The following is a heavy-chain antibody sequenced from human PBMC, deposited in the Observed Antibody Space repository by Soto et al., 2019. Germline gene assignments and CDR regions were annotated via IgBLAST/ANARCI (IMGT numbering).Heavy chain of an antibody. D-gene: IGHD2-15*01. J-gene: IGHJ3*02. CDR3: ARRSPSWAFDI. Sequence: EVQLLESGGGLVQPGGSLRLSCAASGFTFSNYAMNWVRQAPGKGLEWVSVISGSGSSTYYADSVKGRFSISRDHSQNTLYLQMSRLRADDTAVYYCARRSPSWAFDIWGQGTMVTVSS. CDR1: GFTFSNYA. V-gene: IGHV3-23*01. CDR2: ISGSGSST.